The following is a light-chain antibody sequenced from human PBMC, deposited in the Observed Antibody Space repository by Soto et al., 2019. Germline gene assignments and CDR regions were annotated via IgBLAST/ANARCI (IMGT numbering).Light chain of an antibody. CDR3: QQSYTTPWT. J-gene: IGKJ1*01. V-gene: IGKV1-39*01. CDR1: QSISTY. Sequence: DIPMTQSPSSLSASVGDRVTITCRASQSISTYLNWYQQKPGKAPKVLIYAASSLQGGVPSRFSGSGSGTDFSLTISSLQPEDFATYYCQQSYTTPWTFGQGTKVEVK. CDR2: AAS.